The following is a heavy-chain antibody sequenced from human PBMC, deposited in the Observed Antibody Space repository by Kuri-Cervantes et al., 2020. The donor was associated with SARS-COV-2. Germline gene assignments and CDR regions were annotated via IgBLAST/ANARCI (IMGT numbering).Heavy chain of an antibody. CDR3: ARQLRLYSMDV. CDR2: IYHSAST. V-gene: IGHV4-38-2*01. J-gene: IGHJ6*03. D-gene: IGHD5-12*01. CDR1: GYSISSGYY. Sequence: RLSLTCAVSGYSISSGYYWGWIRQPPGKGLEWIGSIYHSASTYYNPSLKSRVTISVDTSKNQFSLKLSSVTAADTAVYYCARQLRLYSMDVWGKGTTVTVSS.